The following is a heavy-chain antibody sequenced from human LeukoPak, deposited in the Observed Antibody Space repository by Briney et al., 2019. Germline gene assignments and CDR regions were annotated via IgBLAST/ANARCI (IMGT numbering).Heavy chain of an antibody. J-gene: IGHJ6*03. Sequence: PSETLSLTCTVSGGSISSYYWSWIRQPLGKGLEWIGYIYYSGSTNYNPSLKSRATISVDTSKHQFSLKLSYVTAADTAVYYCARDEDNSGRYYYYMDVWGKGTTVTVSS. V-gene: IGHV4-59*01. D-gene: IGHD3-22*01. CDR3: ARDEDNSGRYYYYMDV. CDR1: GGSISSYY. CDR2: IYYSGST.